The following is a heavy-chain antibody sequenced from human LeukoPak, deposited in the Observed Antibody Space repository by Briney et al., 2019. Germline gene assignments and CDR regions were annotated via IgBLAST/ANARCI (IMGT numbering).Heavy chain of an antibody. Sequence: PGGSLRLSCAASGFTFSNYAMSWVRQAPGKGLEWIGYIYYSGSTNYKPSLKSRVTISVDTSKNQFSLKLSSVTAADTAVYYCARGGYYGSGNDFRFDPWGQGTLVTVSS. J-gene: IGHJ5*02. CDR2: IYYSGST. V-gene: IGHV4-59*01. CDR3: ARGGYYGSGNDFRFDP. D-gene: IGHD3-10*01. CDR1: GFTFSNYA.